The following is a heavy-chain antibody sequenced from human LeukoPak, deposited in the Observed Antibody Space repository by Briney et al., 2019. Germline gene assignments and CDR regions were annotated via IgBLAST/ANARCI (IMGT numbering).Heavy chain of an antibody. J-gene: IGHJ4*02. Sequence: GGSLRHSCAASGFTFSSYWMSWVRQAPGKGLEWVANIKQDGSEKYYVDSVKGRFTISRDNAKNSLYLQMNSLRAEDTAVYYCARDPKYYDFWSGSIDYWGQGTLVTVSS. D-gene: IGHD3-3*01. V-gene: IGHV3-7*01. CDR1: GFTFSSYW. CDR2: IKQDGSEK. CDR3: ARDPKYYDFWSGSIDY.